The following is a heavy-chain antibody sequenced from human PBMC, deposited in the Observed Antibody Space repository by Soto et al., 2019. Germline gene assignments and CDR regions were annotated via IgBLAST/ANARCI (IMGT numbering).Heavy chain of an antibody. J-gene: IGHJ5*02. D-gene: IGHD6-19*01. CDR3: ARDAAHISGYYNWFDP. CDR2: IWYDGSNK. V-gene: IGHV3-33*01. Sequence: PGGSLRLSCAASGFTFKDYGMHWVRQAPGKGLEWVALIWYDGSNKNYGDFVKGRFTISRDNSKNTLYLQMDSLRVDDTAVYYCARDAAHISGYYNWFDPWGQGTPVTVSS. CDR1: GFTFKDYG.